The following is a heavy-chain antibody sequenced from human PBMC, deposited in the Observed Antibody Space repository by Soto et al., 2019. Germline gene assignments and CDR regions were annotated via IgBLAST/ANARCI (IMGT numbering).Heavy chain of an antibody. D-gene: IGHD4-17*01. V-gene: IGHV1-18*01. CDR1: GYTFTSYG. Sequence: QVQLVQSGAEVKKPGASVKVSCKASGYTFTSYGISWVRQAPGQGLEWMGWISAYNGNTHYAQKLQGRVTMTTNTSTSPAYMELRSLRSDDTAGYYCARGDDYGDYERGFDPWGQGTLVTVSS. J-gene: IGHJ5*02. CDR3: ARGDDYGDYERGFDP. CDR2: ISAYNGNT.